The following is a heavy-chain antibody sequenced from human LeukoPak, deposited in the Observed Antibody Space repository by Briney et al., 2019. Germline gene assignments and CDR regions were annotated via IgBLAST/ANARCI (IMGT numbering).Heavy chain of an antibody. CDR3: ARDREYSSGWYLVY. V-gene: IGHV1-18*04. D-gene: IGHD6-19*01. J-gene: IGHJ4*02. CDR1: GYAFTSYG. Sequence: ASVKVCCKASGYAFTSYGISWVRQAPGQGLEWMGWISAYNGNTNYAQKLQGRVTMTTDTSTSTAYMELRSLRSDDTAVYYCARDREYSSGWYLVYWGQGTLVTVSS. CDR2: ISAYNGNT.